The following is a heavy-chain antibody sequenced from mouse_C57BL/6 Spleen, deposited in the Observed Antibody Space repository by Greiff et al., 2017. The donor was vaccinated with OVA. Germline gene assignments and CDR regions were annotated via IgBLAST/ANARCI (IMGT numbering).Heavy chain of an antibody. CDR2: IRSKSSSYAT. CDR3: VRAYDYEGYFDV. CDR1: GFTFNTYA. J-gene: IGHJ1*03. D-gene: IGHD2-4*01. Sequence: EVQLVESGGGLVQPKGSLKLSCAASGFTFNTYAMHWVRQAPGKGLEWVARIRSKSSSYATYYADSVKDRFTISRDDSQSILYLQMNNLKTEDTAMYYCVRAYDYEGYFDVWGTGTTVTVSS. V-gene: IGHV10-3*01.